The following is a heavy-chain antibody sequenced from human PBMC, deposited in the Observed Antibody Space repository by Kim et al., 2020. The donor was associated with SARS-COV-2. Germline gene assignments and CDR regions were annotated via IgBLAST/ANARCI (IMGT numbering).Heavy chain of an antibody. D-gene: IGHD2-2*01. V-gene: IGHV4-34*01. CDR3: ARGSCSSTSCYHDILNRWGSDAFDI. Sequence: SETLSLTCAVYGGSFSGYYWSWIRQPPGKGLEWIGEINHSGSTNYNPSLKSRVTISVDTSKNQFSLKLSSVTAADTAVYYCARGSCSSTSCYHDILNRWGSDAFDIWGQGTMVTVSS. J-gene: IGHJ3*02. CDR2: INHSGST. CDR1: GGSFSGYY.